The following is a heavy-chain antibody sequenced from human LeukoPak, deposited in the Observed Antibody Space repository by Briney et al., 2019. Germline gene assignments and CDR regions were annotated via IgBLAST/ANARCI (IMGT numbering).Heavy chain of an antibody. Sequence: PGGSLRLSCAASGFTFSSYAMTWVRQAPGKGLEWVSAISGSGGSTYYADSVKGQFTMSRDNSKNTLYLQMSSLRAEDTAVYYCAKDSGYSSSWYDFDYWGQGTLVTVSS. D-gene: IGHD6-13*01. CDR1: GFTFSSYA. V-gene: IGHV3-23*01. CDR2: ISGSGGST. CDR3: AKDSGYSSSWYDFDY. J-gene: IGHJ4*02.